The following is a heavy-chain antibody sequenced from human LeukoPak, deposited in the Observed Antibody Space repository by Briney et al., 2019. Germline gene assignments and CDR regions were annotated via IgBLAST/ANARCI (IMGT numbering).Heavy chain of an antibody. CDR1: GFTFSSYS. J-gene: IGHJ4*02. CDR2: ISSSSSYI. Sequence: GGSLRLSCAASGFTFSSYSMNWVRQAPGKGLEWVSSISSSSSYIYYADSVKGRFTISRDNAKNSLYLQMNSLRAEDTAVYYCARDRASHCYRCKVDYWGQGTLVTVSS. CDR3: ARDRASHCYRCKVDY. V-gene: IGHV3-21*01. D-gene: IGHD2-2*02.